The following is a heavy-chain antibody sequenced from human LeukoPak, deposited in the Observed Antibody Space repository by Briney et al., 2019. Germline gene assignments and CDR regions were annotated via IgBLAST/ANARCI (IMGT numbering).Heavy chain of an antibody. D-gene: IGHD6-19*01. CDR1: GGSISSSTYY. CDR2: IYYSGST. CDR3: ARLASSGSGAFDI. Sequence: PSETLSLTCTVSGGSISSSTYYWGWIRQPPGKGLEWIGIIYYSGSTCYNPSLKSRVAISVDTSKNQFSLKLSSVTAADTAVYYCARLASSGSGAFDIWGQGTMVTVSS. V-gene: IGHV4-39*01. J-gene: IGHJ3*02.